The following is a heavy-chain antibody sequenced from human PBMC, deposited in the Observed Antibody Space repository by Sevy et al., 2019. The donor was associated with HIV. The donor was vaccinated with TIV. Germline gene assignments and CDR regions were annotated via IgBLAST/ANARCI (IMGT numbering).Heavy chain of an antibody. Sequence: ASVKVSCKTSGYTFTNYFITWVRQAPGQGLEWMGRISRYDTNYAQKFQGRVTMTTDTSTSTVYVELRSRKSDDTAVYYCARAPSGSQGPGQYFHHWVQGTLVTVSS. CDR3: ARAPSGSQGPGQYFHH. D-gene: IGHD1-26*01. CDR1: GYTFTNYF. V-gene: IGHV1-18*01. J-gene: IGHJ1*01. CDR2: ISRYDT.